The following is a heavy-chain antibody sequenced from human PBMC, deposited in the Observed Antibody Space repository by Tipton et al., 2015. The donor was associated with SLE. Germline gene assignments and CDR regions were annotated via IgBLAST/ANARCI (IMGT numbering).Heavy chain of an antibody. Sequence: LRLSCTVSGGSISSSSYYWGWIRQPPGKGLEWIGSIYYSGSTYYNPSLKSRVTISVDTSKNQFSLKLSSVTAADTAVYYCASDLGYSSSSEGYWGQGTLVTVPS. D-gene: IGHD6-6*01. V-gene: IGHV4-39*07. CDR1: GGSISSSSYY. CDR3: ASDLGYSSSSEGY. CDR2: IYYSGST. J-gene: IGHJ4*02.